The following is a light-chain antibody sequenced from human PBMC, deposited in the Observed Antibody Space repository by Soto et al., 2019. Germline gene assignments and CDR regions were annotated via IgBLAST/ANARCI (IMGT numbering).Light chain of an antibody. V-gene: IGKV3-20*01. CDR1: QSVSSSL. Sequence: EIVLTQSPGTLSLSPGERATLSCRASQSVSSSLLAWYQQKRGQAPRLLIDGASSRATGIPDSFSGRASGTDITLTISRLEPEDSALYYCQQYAASSYTFGQGTKLEIK. CDR3: QQYAASSYT. CDR2: GAS. J-gene: IGKJ2*01.